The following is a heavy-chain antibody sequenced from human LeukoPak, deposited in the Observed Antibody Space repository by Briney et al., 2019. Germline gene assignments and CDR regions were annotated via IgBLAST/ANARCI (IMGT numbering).Heavy chain of an antibody. CDR2: ISSSSSYI. Sequence: RPGGSLRLSCAASGFTFSSYSMDWVRHAPGKGLECVSSISSSSSYIYYADSVKGRFTISRDNAKNSLYLQMNSLRAEDTAVYYCARKGGGYYYADAFDIWGQGTMVTVSS. CDR3: ARKGGGYYYADAFDI. J-gene: IGHJ3*02. CDR1: GFTFSSYS. D-gene: IGHD3-22*01. V-gene: IGHV3-21*01.